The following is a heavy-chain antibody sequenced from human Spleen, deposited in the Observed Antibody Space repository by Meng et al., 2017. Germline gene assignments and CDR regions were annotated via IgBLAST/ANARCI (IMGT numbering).Heavy chain of an antibody. V-gene: IGHV1-18*01. CDR1: DHTVTGYG. CDR2: LGAHDYYT. Sequence: QVSVAQSGAEGKKPGDSVQVSCKSSDHTVTGYGVSRVRQAPGQGLEWMAWLGAHDYYTSHAPKFQGRVTVTADRPTATAYMELLSLRSDDTAVYDWAIESPGKSYSDYWGPGTLVTVSS. J-gene: IGHJ4*02. D-gene: IGHD3-10*01. CDR3: AIESPGKSYSDY.